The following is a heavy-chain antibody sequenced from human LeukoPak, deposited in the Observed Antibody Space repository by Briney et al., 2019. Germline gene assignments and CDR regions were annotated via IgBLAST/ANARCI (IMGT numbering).Heavy chain of an antibody. J-gene: IGHJ6*02. V-gene: IGHV1-69*13. CDR2: IIPIFGTA. Sequence: SVKVSCKASGGTFSSYAISWVRQAPGQGLEWMGGIIPIFGTANYAQKFQGRVTITADESTSTAYMELSSLRSEDTAVCYCARTKFKQWLVEGYYYGMDVWGQGTTVTVSS. CDR3: ARTKFKQWLVEGYYYGMDV. D-gene: IGHD6-19*01. CDR1: GGTFSSYA.